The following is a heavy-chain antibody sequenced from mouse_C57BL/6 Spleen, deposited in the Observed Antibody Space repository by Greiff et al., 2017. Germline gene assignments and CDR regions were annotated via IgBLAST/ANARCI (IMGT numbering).Heavy chain of an antibody. V-gene: IGHV5-17*01. CDR3: GRRNYGNCGYAMDY. CDR2: ISSGGSTI. J-gene: IGHJ4*01. D-gene: IGHD2-1*01. Sequence: EVMLVESGGGLVKPGGSLKLSCAASGFTFSDYGMHWVRQAPAKGLEWVVYISSGGSTIYYADTVKGRFTISRDNAKNTLFLQMTSLRSADTAVYYCGRRNYGNCGYAMDYWGQGTSVTVSS. CDR1: GFTFSDYG.